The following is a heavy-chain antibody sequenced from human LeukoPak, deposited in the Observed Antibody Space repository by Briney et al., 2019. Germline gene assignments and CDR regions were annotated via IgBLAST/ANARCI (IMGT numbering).Heavy chain of an antibody. V-gene: IGHV3-23*01. D-gene: IGHD1-20*01. Sequence: PGGTLRLSCAASGFTFSSYGMSWVRQAPGKGLEWVSYISSSGSTTYYADSVKGRFTISRDNSKNTLYLQMNSLRAEDTAVYYCAKGGYNWKGLIYYYYMDVWGKGTTVTVSS. J-gene: IGHJ6*03. CDR3: AKGGYNWKGLIYYYYMDV. CDR1: GFTFSSYG. CDR2: ISSSGSTT.